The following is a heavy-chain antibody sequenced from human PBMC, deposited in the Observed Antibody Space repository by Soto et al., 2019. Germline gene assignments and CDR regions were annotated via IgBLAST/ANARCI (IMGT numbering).Heavy chain of an antibody. Sequence: EVQLVESGGGLVQPGGSLRLSCAASGFTFSSYWMSWVRQAPGKGLEWVANIKQEGSEKYYVDSVKGRFTISRDNAKNSLYLQMNSLRAEDTAVYYCAREPSASYDSSGYYDYWGQGTLVTVSS. D-gene: IGHD3-22*01. CDR3: AREPSASYDSSGYYDY. CDR1: GFTFSSYW. J-gene: IGHJ4*02. CDR2: IKQEGSEK. V-gene: IGHV3-7*05.